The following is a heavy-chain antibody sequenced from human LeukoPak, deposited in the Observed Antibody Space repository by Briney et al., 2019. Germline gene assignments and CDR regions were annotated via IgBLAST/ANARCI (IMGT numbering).Heavy chain of an antibody. V-gene: IGHV4-34*01. D-gene: IGHD2-15*01. Sequence: SETLSLTCAVRGEPFSAYFWSWIRQVPGKGLEWIGEIEHRGVSTYNPSLKSRATMLVDTSTNHFSLSLTSVTAADTATYYCASRSLTLAAARCFDDWGQGTVVTVSS. CDR3: ASRSLTLAAARCFDD. CDR1: GEPFSAYF. CDR2: IEHRGVS. J-gene: IGHJ4*03.